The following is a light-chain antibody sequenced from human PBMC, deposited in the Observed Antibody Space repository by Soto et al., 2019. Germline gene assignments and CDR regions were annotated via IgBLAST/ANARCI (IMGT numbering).Light chain of an antibody. J-gene: IGLJ1*01. V-gene: IGLV2-14*01. CDR3: QSYDSSLSGSYV. CDR2: EVT. Sequence: QSVLTQPASVSGSPGQSIAISCTGSSSDVGIYNYVSWYQQHPGKVPKLIIYEVTNRPSGVSNRFSGSKSGNTASLTISGLQAEDEADYYCQSYDSSLSGSYVFGTGTRSPS. CDR1: SSDVGIYNY.